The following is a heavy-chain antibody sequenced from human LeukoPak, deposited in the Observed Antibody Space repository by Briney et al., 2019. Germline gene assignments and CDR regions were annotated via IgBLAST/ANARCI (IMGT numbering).Heavy chain of an antibody. CDR1: GFTFRSFE. V-gene: IGHV3-48*03. D-gene: IGHD3-22*01. CDR2: IDSSGGTT. Sequence: GGSLRLSCAASGFTFRSFEMNWVGQGPTKGLEWVSFIDSSGGTTYYADSVKGRFTISRDNAKNSLYLQMNSLRAEDTAVYYCAKWDYHDTSGIVAWGQGTLVTVSS. J-gene: IGHJ5*02. CDR3: AKWDYHDTSGIVA.